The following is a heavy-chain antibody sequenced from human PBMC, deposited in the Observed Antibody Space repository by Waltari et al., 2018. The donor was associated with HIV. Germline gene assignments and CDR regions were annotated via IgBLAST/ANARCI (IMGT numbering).Heavy chain of an antibody. J-gene: IGHJ4*02. Sequence: QVQLVESGGGVVQPGRSLRLSCAASGFTFSSYGMHWVRQAPGKGLEWVAVISYDGSNKYYADSVKGRFTISRDISKNTLHLQMNSLRAEDTAVYYCAKDRAYGSFDYWGQGTLVTVSS. V-gene: IGHV3-30*18. CDR1: GFTFSSYG. CDR3: AKDRAYGSFDY. CDR2: ISYDGSNK. D-gene: IGHD3-10*01.